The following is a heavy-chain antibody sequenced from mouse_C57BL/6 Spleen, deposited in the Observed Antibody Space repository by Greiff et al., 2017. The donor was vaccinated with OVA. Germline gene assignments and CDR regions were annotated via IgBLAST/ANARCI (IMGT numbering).Heavy chain of an antibody. CDR3: ARNRITTVPRYWYFDV. CDR2: INPNNGGT. V-gene: IGHV1-26*01. Sequence: EVQLQQSGPELVKPGASVKISCKASGYTFTDYYMNWVKQSHGKSLEWIGDINPNNGGTSYNQKFKGKATLTVDKSSSTAYMELRSLTSEDSAVYYCARNRITTVPRYWYFDVWGTGTTVTVSS. D-gene: IGHD1-1*01. J-gene: IGHJ1*03. CDR1: GYTFTDYY.